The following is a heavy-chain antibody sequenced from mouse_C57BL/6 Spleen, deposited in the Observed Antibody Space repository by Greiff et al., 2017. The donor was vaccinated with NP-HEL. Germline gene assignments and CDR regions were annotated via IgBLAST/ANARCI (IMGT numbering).Heavy chain of an antibody. D-gene: IGHD1-1*01. Sequence: QVQLQQPGAELVRPGSSVKLSCKASGYTFTSYWMDWVKQRPGQGLEWIGNIYPSDSETHYNQKFKDKATLTVDKSSSTAYMQLSSLTSEDSAVYYCARESTVVATDYWGQGTTLTVSS. CDR2: IYPSDSET. V-gene: IGHV1-61*01. CDR3: ARESTVVATDY. J-gene: IGHJ2*01. CDR1: GYTFTSYW.